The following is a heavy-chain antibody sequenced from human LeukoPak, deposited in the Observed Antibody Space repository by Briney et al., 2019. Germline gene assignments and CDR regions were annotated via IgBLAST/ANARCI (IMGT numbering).Heavy chain of an antibody. J-gene: IGHJ6*03. CDR2: IYYSGNT. D-gene: IGHD3-10*01. Sequence: PSETLSLTCTVSGGSIFSSNSYWGWIRQPPGKGLEWIGSIYYSGNTYYNASLKSRVTISVDTSKNQFSLKLSSVTAADTAVYYCAGWFAPSARYYYYYYMDVWGKGTTVTVSS. V-gene: IGHV4-39*07. CDR3: AGWFAPSARYYYYYYMDV. CDR1: GGSIFSSNSY.